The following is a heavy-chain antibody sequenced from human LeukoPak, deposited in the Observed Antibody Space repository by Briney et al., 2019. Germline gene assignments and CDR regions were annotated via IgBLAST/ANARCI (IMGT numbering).Heavy chain of an antibody. V-gene: IGHV4-61*02. Sequence: PSQTLSLTCTVSGGSISSGSYHWSWIRQPAGKGLEWIGRIYTSGSTNYNPSLKSRVTISLDTSKNQFSLRLNSVTAADTAVYYCARDRDGYNFRFDYWGQGTLVTVSS. D-gene: IGHD5-24*01. CDR1: GGSISSGSYH. CDR2: IYTSGST. J-gene: IGHJ4*02. CDR3: ARDRDGYNFRFDY.